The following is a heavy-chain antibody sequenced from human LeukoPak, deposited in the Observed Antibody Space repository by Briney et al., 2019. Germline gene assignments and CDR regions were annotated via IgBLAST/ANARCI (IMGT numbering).Heavy chain of an antibody. V-gene: IGHV3-74*01. CDR3: VPSGGGGLTGYSGMDV. Sequence: GGSLRLSCAASGFTFSSYSMNWIRQAPGKGLVWVSRINSDGSSTSYADSVKGRFTISRDNAKNTVYLQMNSLRAEDTAVYYCVPSGGGGLTGYSGMDVWGQGTTVIIS. J-gene: IGHJ6*02. CDR1: GFTFSSYS. D-gene: IGHD2-15*01. CDR2: INSDGSST.